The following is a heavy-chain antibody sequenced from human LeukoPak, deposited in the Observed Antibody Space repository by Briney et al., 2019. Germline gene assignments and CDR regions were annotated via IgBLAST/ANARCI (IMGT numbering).Heavy chain of an antibody. D-gene: IGHD1-26*01. Sequence: GGSLRLSCEASGFTFNNYAIHWVRQAPGKGLEWVSVISGSGNDIFYADSVAGRFIISRDNSENKVYLQIHSMRAEDTAIYYCAKDAVDYFYNSGGAFDYWGQGTLVTVSS. V-gene: IGHV3-23*01. CDR1: GFTFNNYA. CDR2: ISGSGNDI. J-gene: IGHJ4*02. CDR3: AKDAVDYFYNSGGAFDY.